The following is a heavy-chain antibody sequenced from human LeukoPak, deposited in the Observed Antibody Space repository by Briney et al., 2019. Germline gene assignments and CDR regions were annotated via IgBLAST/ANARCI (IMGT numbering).Heavy chain of an antibody. J-gene: IGHJ4*02. CDR3: ATTVTTGNFDY. CDR1: GFTVSSNY. Sequence: PGGSPRLSCAASGFTVSSNYMSWVRQAPGKGLEWVSVIYSGGSTYYADSVKGRFTISRDNSKNTLYLQMNSLRAEDTAVYYCATTVTTGNFDYWGQGTLVTVSS. CDR2: IYSGGST. D-gene: IGHD4-17*01. V-gene: IGHV3-66*01.